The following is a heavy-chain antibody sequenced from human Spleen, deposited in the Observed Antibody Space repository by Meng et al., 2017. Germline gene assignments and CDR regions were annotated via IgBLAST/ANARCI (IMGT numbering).Heavy chain of an antibody. D-gene: IGHD3-10*01. J-gene: IGHJ4*01. V-gene: IGHV4-39*01. CDR3: ARRAVRGDIDY. Sequence: QLQLQESGPGLVKPSQPLSLTCTVSGGSLSSRTYHWGWIRQPPGKGLEWMGSINYSGTTYYHSSLKSRVTISVDTSKMQFSLRLTSVTAADTAVYYCARRAVRGDIDYWGHGTLVTVSS. CDR2: INYSGTT. CDR1: GGSLSSRTYH.